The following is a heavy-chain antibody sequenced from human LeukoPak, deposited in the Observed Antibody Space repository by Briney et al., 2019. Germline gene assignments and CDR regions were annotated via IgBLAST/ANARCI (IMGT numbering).Heavy chain of an antibody. J-gene: IGHJ4*02. V-gene: IGHV4-39*07. D-gene: IGHD5-24*01. Sequence: SETLSLTCTVSGGSISSSSYYWGWIRQPPGKGLEWIGSICYSGSTYYNPSLKSRVTISVDRSKNQFSLKLSSVTAADTAVYYCAREVEMGVYFDYWGQGTLVTVSS. CDR1: GGSISSSSYY. CDR3: AREVEMGVYFDY. CDR2: ICYSGST.